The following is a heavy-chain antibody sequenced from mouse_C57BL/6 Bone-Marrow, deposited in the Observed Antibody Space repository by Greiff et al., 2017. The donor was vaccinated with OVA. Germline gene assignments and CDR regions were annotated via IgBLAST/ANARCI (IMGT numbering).Heavy chain of an antibody. J-gene: IGHJ4*01. CDR1: GFTFSDYG. D-gene: IGHD2-2*01. Sequence: EVKLVESGGGLVKPGGSLKLSCAASGFTFSDYGMHWVRQAPEKGLEWVAYISSGSSTIYYADTVKGRFTISSANAKNTRFLQRTSLRSEDTAMYYCARGGMVTTSYYAMDYWGQGTSVTVSS. CDR3: ARGGMVTTSYYAMDY. CDR2: ISSGSSTI. V-gene: IGHV5-17*01.